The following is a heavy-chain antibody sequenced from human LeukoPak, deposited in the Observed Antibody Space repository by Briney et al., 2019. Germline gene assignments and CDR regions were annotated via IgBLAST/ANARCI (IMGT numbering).Heavy chain of an antibody. Sequence: SETLSLTCTVSGYSITRGYNWGWVRQSPGKGLEWIASISHAGDTYYNPSLKSRVAISVDTSKNHFSLNLASVTAPDTAVYFCGRGEVGEFDHWGQGTLVTVSS. CDR1: GYSITRGYN. CDR2: ISHAGDT. J-gene: IGHJ4*02. D-gene: IGHD1-26*01. CDR3: GRGEVGEFDH. V-gene: IGHV4-38-2*02.